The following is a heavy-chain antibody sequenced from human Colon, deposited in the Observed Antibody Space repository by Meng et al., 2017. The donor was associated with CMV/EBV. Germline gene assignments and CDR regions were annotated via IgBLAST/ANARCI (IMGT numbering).Heavy chain of an antibody. D-gene: IGHD1-1*01. Sequence: GGPLRLSCEAPGFTLSAHYMDWVRQAPGRGLEWVGRIRNKANSYTTEYAAAVKGRFTSPRDDSKDAVFLQMNSLKTDDTAVYYCAGVRDRGAHDGPWFDPWGQGTLVTVSS. CDR1: GFTLSAHY. CDR3: AGVRDRGAHDGPWFDP. V-gene: IGHV3-72*01. J-gene: IGHJ5*02. CDR2: IRNKANSYTT.